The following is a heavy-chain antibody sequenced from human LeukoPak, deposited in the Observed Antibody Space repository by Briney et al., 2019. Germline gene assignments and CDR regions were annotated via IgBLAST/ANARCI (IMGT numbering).Heavy chain of an antibody. D-gene: IGHD3-10*01. J-gene: IGHJ4*02. Sequence: GGSLRLSCAASGFIFRNYWMSWVRQAPGKGLEWVANIKQDGSEKYYVDSVKGRFTISRDNAKNSLYLQMNSLRAEDTAVYYCARESGSGSYFDYWGQGTLVTVSS. CDR1: GFIFRNYW. CDR2: IKQDGSEK. V-gene: IGHV3-7*01. CDR3: ARESGSGSYFDY.